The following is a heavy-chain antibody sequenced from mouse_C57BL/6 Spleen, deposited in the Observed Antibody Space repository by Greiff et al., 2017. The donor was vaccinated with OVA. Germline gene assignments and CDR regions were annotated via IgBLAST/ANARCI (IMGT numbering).Heavy chain of an antibody. CDR1: GFTFSDYG. Sequence: EVKLMESGGGLVKPGGSLKLSCAASGFTFSDYGMHWVRQAPEKGLEWVAYISSGSSTIYYADTVKGRFTISRDNAKNTLFLQMNSVRSEDTAMYYCARNYPVAYWGQGTLVTVSA. D-gene: IGHD1-1*01. J-gene: IGHJ3*01. CDR3: ARNYPVAY. CDR2: ISSGSSTI. V-gene: IGHV5-17*01.